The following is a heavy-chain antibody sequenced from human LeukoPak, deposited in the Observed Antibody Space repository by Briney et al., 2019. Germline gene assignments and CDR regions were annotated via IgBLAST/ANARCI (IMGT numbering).Heavy chain of an antibody. V-gene: IGHV3-48*02. CDR1: GITFSTYS. CDR3: AGPDSSVDY. CDR2: ISPTSSHI. J-gene: IGHJ4*02. D-gene: IGHD3-22*01. Sequence: GRSLRLSCVASGITFSTYSMNWIRQSPGKGLEWVSYISPTSSHIYYADSVKGRFTISRDNAKNSLYLQMNSLRDEDTAVYYCAGPDSSVDYWGQGTLVTVSS.